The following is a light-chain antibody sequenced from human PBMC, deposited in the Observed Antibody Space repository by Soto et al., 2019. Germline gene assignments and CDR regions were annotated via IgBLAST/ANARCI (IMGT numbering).Light chain of an antibody. V-gene: IGKV1-5*03. CDR1: QSISNW. CDR3: QQYTSYYT. Sequence: DIQMTQSPSTLSASVGDRVTITCRASQSISNWLAWYQQKPGKAPKLLIYKASTLQSGVPSRFSGSGSGADFTLTISNLQPDDLGTYFCQQYTSYYTFGQGTKLEIK. CDR2: KAS. J-gene: IGKJ2*01.